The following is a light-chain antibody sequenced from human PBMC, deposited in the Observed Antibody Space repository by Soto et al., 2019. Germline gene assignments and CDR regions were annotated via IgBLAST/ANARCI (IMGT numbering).Light chain of an antibody. CDR3: SSYAGTHIV. CDR1: SSDVGVYNS. V-gene: IGLV2-8*01. J-gene: IGLJ1*01. Sequence: HSALTQPPSASGSPGQSVTISCTGTSSDVGVYNSVSWYQQHPAQAPKLMIYDVSKRPSGVPDRFSGSKSGNTASLTVSGLQAEDEADYYCSSYAGTHIVFGTGTKVTVL. CDR2: DVS.